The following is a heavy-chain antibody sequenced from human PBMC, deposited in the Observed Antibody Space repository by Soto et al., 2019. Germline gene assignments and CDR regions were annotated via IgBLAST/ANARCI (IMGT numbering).Heavy chain of an antibody. J-gene: IGHJ5*02. Sequence: QVQLVQSGAEVKKPGSSVKVSCKASGGTFSSYTISWVRQAPGQGLEWMGRIIPILGIANYAQKFQGRVTITADKSTSTAYMELSRLRSEDTAVYYWARGRNGMVRGVPRWFDPWGQGTLVTVSS. CDR3: ARGRNGMVRGVPRWFDP. CDR1: GGTFSSYT. CDR2: IIPILGIA. D-gene: IGHD3-10*01. V-gene: IGHV1-69*02.